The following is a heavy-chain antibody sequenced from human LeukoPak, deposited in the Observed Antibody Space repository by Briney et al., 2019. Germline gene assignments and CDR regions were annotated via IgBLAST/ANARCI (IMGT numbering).Heavy chain of an antibody. CDR2: ISSSSGYI. Sequence: GGSLRLSCAASGFTFSSYSMNWVRQAPGKGLEWVSSISSSSGYIYYADSVKGRFTISRDNAKNSLYLQMNSLRAEDTAVYYCARVGIVVVPAAGYYYYMDVWGKGTTVTISS. V-gene: IGHV3-21*01. CDR3: ARVGIVVVPAAGYYYYMDV. J-gene: IGHJ6*03. D-gene: IGHD2-2*01. CDR1: GFTFSSYS.